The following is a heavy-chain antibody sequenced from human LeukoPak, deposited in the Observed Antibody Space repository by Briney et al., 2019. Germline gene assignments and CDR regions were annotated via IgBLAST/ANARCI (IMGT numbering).Heavy chain of an antibody. CDR2: ISYDGSNK. Sequence: GGSLRLSCAASGFTFSSYAMHWLRQAPGKGLEWVAVISYDGSNKYYADSVKGRFTISRDNSKNTLYLQMKGLRAEDTAVYYCVKDSVVVAGLVNYFDYWGQGTLVTVSS. D-gene: IGHD6-19*01. CDR3: VKDSVVVAGLVNYFDY. V-gene: IGHV3-30*04. J-gene: IGHJ4*02. CDR1: GFTFSSYA.